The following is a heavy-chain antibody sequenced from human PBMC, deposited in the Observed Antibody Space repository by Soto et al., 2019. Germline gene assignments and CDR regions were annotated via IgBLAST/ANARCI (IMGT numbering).Heavy chain of an antibody. CDR2: ISSRSRTR. D-gene: IGHD6-19*01. Sequence: PGRSLRLSCAASVFTFSDYYMSWIRQAPGKGLEWVSYISSRSRTRYYADSVKGRFTISRDNAENSLYLQMNSLRADDTAVYYSAREGIEVTGPYDNWGQGTLVTVSS. CDR1: VFTFSDYY. V-gene: IGHV3-11*04. J-gene: IGHJ4*02. CDR3: AREGIEVTGPYDN.